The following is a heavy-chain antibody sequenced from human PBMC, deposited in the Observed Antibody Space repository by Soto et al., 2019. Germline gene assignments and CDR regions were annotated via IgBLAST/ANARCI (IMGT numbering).Heavy chain of an antibody. CDR1: GFTFSSDG. Sequence: ESGGGVVQSGRSLRLSCAASGFTFSSDGMHWVRQAPGKGLEWVAVISYDGSYQYYVDSVKGRFTISRDNSKNTLYLQMNSLRAEDTAVYYCAKDEISKTIRGDAFNFWGQGTMVTVSS. CDR2: ISYDGSYQ. J-gene: IGHJ3*01. V-gene: IGHV3-30*18. CDR3: AKDEISKTIRGDAFNF. D-gene: IGHD1-7*01.